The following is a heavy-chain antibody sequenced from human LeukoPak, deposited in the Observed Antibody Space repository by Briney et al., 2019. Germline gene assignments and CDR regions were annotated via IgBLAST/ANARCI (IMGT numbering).Heavy chain of an antibody. CDR2: INPSGSST. D-gene: IGHD2-2*01. Sequence: ASVKVSCKASGYTFTSYYMHWVRQAPGQGLEWMGIINPSGSSTSYAQESQGRVTMTRDTSTSTVYMELSSLRSEDTAIYYCARTAGSSSQGDIWGQGTMVTVSS. CDR3: ARTAGSSSQGDI. CDR1: GYTFTSYY. V-gene: IGHV1-46*01. J-gene: IGHJ3*02.